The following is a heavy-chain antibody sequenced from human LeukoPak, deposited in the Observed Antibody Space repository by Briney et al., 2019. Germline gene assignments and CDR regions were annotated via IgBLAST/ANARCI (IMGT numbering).Heavy chain of an antibody. J-gene: IGHJ4*02. CDR3: ARENSGSYREFDY. V-gene: IGHV4-4*07. Sequence: SGTLSLTCTVSGGSISSYYWSWIRQPAGKGLEWIGRIYTSGSTNYNASLKSRVSMSVDTSKNQYSLKLSSVTAADTAVFYCARENSGSYREFDYWGQGTLVTVSS. CDR2: IYTSGST. CDR1: GGSISSYY. D-gene: IGHD1-26*01.